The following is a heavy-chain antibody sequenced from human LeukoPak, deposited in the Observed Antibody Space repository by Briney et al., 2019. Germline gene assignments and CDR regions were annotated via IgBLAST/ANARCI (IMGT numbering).Heavy chain of an antibody. V-gene: IGHV4-34*01. CDR1: GGSFSGYY. D-gene: IGHD6-19*01. CDR2: INHSGST. J-gene: IGHJ4*02. Sequence: PSETLSLTCAVYGGSFSGYYWSWIRQPPGKGLEWIGEINHSGSTNYNPSLKSRVTISVDTSENQFSLKLSSVTAADTAVYYCARGGIAVAGTRGAHGYWGQGTLVTVSS. CDR3: ARGGIAVAGTRGAHGY.